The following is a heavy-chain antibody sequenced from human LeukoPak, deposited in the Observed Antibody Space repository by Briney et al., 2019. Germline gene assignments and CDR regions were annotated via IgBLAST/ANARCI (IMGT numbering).Heavy chain of an antibody. CDR3: ARRGFFDY. CDR2: IYYSGDT. V-gene: IGHV4-59*08. CDR1: GGSISPYY. Sequence: PSETLSLTCTVSGGSISPYYWSWIRQPPGKGLEWIGYIYYSGDTNYNPSLKSRVTISVDTSKNQFSLKLSSVTAADTAVYYCARRGFFDYWGQGTLVTVSS. J-gene: IGHJ4*02.